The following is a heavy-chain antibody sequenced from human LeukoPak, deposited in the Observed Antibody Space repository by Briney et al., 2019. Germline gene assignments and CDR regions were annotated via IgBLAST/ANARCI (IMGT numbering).Heavy chain of an antibody. D-gene: IGHD3-9*01. Sequence: PSETLSLTCAVYGGSFSGYYWSWIRQPPGKGLEWVGEINHRGRTNYNPSLKSRVTISVDTSNNQLSLKLSSVAAADTAVSYCARGQRYFAWSRIDYWGQGTLVTVSS. CDR3: ARGQRYFAWSRIDY. CDR2: INHRGRT. CDR1: GGSFSGYY. J-gene: IGHJ4*02. V-gene: IGHV4-34*01.